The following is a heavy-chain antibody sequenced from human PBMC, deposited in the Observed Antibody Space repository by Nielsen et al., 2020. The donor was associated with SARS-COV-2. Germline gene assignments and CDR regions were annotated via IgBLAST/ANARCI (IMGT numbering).Heavy chain of an antibody. CDR1: GFPLSSYA. J-gene: IGHJ4*02. Sequence: SLKISCAASGFPLSSYAMHWVRQAPGKGLEWVAVISYDGSNKYYADSVKGRFTISRDNAKSTVYLQMSGLSVVDTAVYYCGRQWLYWGQGTLVTVSS. V-gene: IGHV3-30-3*01. CDR3: GRQWLY. CDR2: ISYDGSNK. D-gene: IGHD6-19*01.